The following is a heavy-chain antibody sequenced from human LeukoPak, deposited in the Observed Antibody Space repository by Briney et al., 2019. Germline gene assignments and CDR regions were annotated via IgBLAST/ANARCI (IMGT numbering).Heavy chain of an antibody. CDR2: IKQDGSEE. J-gene: IGHJ3*02. D-gene: IGHD2-21*02. V-gene: IGHV3-7*03. CDR1: GFSFSTYW. CDR3: AKDPWAYCGGDCYSGPRGAFDI. Sequence: GGSLRLSCAASGFSFSTYWMSWVRQAPGKGLEWVANIKQDGSEEYYVDSVKGRFTISRDNSKNTLYLQMNSLRAEDTAVYYCAKDPWAYCGGDCYSGPRGAFDIWGQGTMVTVSS.